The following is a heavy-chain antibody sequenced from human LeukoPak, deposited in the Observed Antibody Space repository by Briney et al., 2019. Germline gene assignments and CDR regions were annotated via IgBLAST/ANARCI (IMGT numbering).Heavy chain of an antibody. CDR3: ARQYYSYGNAFDI. J-gene: IGHJ3*02. D-gene: IGHD5-18*01. Sequence: GGTLRLSCAASGFTFSSYGMSWVRQAPGKGLEWVSAISGSGGSTYYADSVKGRFTISRDNSKNTLYLQMNSLRAEDTAVYYCARQYYSYGNAFDIWGQGTMVTVSS. V-gene: IGHV3-23*01. CDR2: ISGSGGST. CDR1: GFTFSSYG.